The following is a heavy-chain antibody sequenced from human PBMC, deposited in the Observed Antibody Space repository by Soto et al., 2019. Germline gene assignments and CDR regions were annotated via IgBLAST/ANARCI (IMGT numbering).Heavy chain of an antibody. V-gene: IGHV3-48*01. CDR2: ISSSSSTI. Sequence: ESVGGLVQPGGSLRLSCAASGFTFSSYSMNWVRQAPGKGLEWVSYISSSSSTIYYADSVKGRFTISRDNAKNSLYLQMNSLRAEDTAVYYCARDRRYFDWLLSDFDYWGQGTLVTVSS. CDR3: ARDRRYFDWLLSDFDY. CDR1: GFTFSSYS. J-gene: IGHJ4*02. D-gene: IGHD3-9*01.